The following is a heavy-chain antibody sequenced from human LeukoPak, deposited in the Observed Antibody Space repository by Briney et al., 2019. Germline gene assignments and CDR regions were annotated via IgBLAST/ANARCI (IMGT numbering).Heavy chain of an antibody. J-gene: IGHJ4*02. D-gene: IGHD3-10*01. CDR3: AGEVVTMVRGVKGYFDY. Sequence: GGSLRLSCAASGFTFSRYGMHWVRQAPGKGLEWVAVISYDGSNKYYVDSVKGRFTISKDNSKNTLYLQMNSLRAEDTAVYYCAGEVVTMVRGVKGYFDYWGQGTLVTVSS. CDR2: ISYDGSNK. CDR1: GFTFSRYG. V-gene: IGHV3-30*03.